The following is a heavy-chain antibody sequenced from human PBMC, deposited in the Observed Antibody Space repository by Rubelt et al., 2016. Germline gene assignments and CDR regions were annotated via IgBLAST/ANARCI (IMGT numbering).Heavy chain of an antibody. Sequence: QVQLQESGPGLVKPSETLSLTCTVSGYSISSGYYWGWIRQPPGKGLEWIGEINHSGSTNYNPFLKSRVTISVYTSKNHFSLKLSSVTAADTAVYYCARVLYHYSGSYYLPYYFDYWGQGTLVTVSS. D-gene: IGHD1-26*01. CDR3: ARVLYHYSGSYYLPYYFDY. CDR1: GYSISSGYY. V-gene: IGHV4-38-2*02. CDR2: INHSGST. J-gene: IGHJ4*02.